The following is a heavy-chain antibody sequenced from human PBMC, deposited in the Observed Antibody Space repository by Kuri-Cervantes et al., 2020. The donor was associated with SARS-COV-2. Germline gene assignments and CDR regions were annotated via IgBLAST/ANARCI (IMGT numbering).Heavy chain of an antibody. CDR1: GYSFTSYW. J-gene: IGHJ4*02. D-gene: IGHD6-13*01. Sequence: KVSCKGSGYSFTSYWIGWVRQMPGKGLEWMGIIYPGDSDTRYSPSFQGQVTISVDKSITTAYLQWSSLRASDNALYYCARHKTIAAGAPFDLWGQGTQVTVSS. V-gene: IGHV5-51*01. CDR3: ARHKTIAAGAPFDL. CDR2: IYPGDSDT.